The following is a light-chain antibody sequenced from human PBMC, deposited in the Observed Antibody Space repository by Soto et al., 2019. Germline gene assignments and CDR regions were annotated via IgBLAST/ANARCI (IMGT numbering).Light chain of an antibody. Sequence: SYELTQPPSVSVSPEQTASITCSGDKLGDKYSSWYQQKPGQSPVVVIYQDTKRPSGIPERFSGSNSGNTATLTISGTQAMDEADYYCQAWDSSTVVFGGGTKLTVL. CDR3: QAWDSSTVV. CDR1: KLGDKY. CDR2: QDT. J-gene: IGLJ2*01. V-gene: IGLV3-1*01.